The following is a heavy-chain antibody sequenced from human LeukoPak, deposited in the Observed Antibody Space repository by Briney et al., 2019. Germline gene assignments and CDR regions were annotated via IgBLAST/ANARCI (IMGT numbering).Heavy chain of an antibody. CDR3: ARFRHYYDSSGYYSFGY. CDR2: ISSSGYTI. V-gene: IGHV3-48*03. Sequence: PGGSLRLSCAASGFTFSSYEMNWVRQAPGKGLEWVSSISSSGYTIYYIDSVKGRFTISRDNAKSSLYLQMNSLRAEDTAVYYCARFRHYYDSSGYYSFGYWGQGTLVTISS. D-gene: IGHD3-22*01. J-gene: IGHJ4*02. CDR1: GFTFSSYE.